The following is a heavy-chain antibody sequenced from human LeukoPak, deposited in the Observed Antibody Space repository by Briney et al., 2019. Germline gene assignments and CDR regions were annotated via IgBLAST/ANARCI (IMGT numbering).Heavy chain of an antibody. J-gene: IGHJ6*03. Sequence: GASVKVSCKASGYTFTSYNINWVRQAPGQGLEWMAWMHPNNGETGYAQKFQDRVTVTSNTSISTAYMELRSLTSEDTAVYYCARELIVLEPAARRYNYYMDVWGIGTTVSVSS. D-gene: IGHD2-2*01. V-gene: IGHV1-8*03. CDR1: GYTFTSYN. CDR3: ARELIVLEPAARRYNYYMDV. CDR2: MHPNNGET.